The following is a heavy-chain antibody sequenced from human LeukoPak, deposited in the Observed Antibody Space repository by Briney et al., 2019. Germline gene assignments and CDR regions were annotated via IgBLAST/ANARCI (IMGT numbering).Heavy chain of an antibody. CDR3: ARVPDHCGGDCYHFDY. Sequence: GASVKVSCKASGYTFTSYDINWVRQATGQGLEWMGWMNPNSGNTGYAQKFQGRVTMTRNTSISTAYMELSSLRSEDTAVYYCARVPDHCGGDCYHFDYWGQGTLVTVSS. CDR1: GYTFTSYD. V-gene: IGHV1-8*01. D-gene: IGHD2-21*02. J-gene: IGHJ4*02. CDR2: MNPNSGNT.